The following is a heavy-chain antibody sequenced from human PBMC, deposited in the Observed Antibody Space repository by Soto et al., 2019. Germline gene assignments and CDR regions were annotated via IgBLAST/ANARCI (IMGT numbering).Heavy chain of an antibody. V-gene: IGHV3-74*01. Sequence: PGGSLRLSCVASGFTFSNYWMHWVRQAPGKGLVWVSRISPDGSNTNYADSVKGRFTISRDNAKSTVYLQMNSLRAEDTALYYCARDRTPGRFVVVVAAPHYWGQGTLVTVSS. J-gene: IGHJ4*02. D-gene: IGHD2-15*01. CDR3: ARDRTPGRFVVVVAAPHY. CDR1: GFTFSNYW. CDR2: ISPDGSNT.